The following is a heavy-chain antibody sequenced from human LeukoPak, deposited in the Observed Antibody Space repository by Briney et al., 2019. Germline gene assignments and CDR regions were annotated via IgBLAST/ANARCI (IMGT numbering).Heavy chain of an antibody. V-gene: IGHV4-39*01. CDR1: GDSIRSSNYY. J-gene: IGHJ1*01. CDR2: LYYSGRT. D-gene: IGHD3-22*01. CDR3: ARRRYYDGSGYLD. Sequence: SETLSLTCLVSGDSIRSSNYYWDWIRQPPGKGLEWIGSLYYSGRTYYNSSLKSRVSMSVDTTKNQFSLRLTSMTAADTAVYYCARRRYYDGSGYLDWGQGTLVIVS.